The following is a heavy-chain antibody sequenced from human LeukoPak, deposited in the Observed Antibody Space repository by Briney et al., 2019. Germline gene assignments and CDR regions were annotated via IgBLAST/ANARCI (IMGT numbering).Heavy chain of an antibody. D-gene: IGHD6-13*01. CDR2: IRYDGSNK. J-gene: IGHJ3*02. CDR3: AKEAALPYSSSWWEAFDI. CDR1: GFTFSSYG. V-gene: IGHV3-30*02. Sequence: GGSLRLSCAASGFTFSSYGMHWVRQAPGKGLEWVAFIRYDGSNKYYADSVKGRFTISRDNSKNTLYLQMNSLRAEDTAVYYCAKEAALPYSSSWWEAFDIWGQGTMVTVPS.